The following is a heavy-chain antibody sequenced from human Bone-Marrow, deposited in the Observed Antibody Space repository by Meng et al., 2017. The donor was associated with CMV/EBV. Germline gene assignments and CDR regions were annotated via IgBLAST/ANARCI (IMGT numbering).Heavy chain of an antibody. CDR3: ARGSAVGAMGCDY. CDR2: IIPMFGTV. D-gene: IGHD1-26*01. V-gene: IGHV1-69*13. J-gene: IGHJ4*02. CDR1: GYTFTGFG. Sequence: SVKVSCKASGYTFTGFGITWVRQAPGQGLEWMGEIIPMFGTVNSAQKFQGRVTITADESTTTAYMDLSSLRPDDTALYFCARGSAVGAMGCDYWGQGTLVTVSS.